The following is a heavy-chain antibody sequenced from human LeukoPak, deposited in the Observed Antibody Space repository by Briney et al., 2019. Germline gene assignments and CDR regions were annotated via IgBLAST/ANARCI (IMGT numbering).Heavy chain of an antibody. J-gene: IGHJ4*02. D-gene: IGHD6-19*01. Sequence: ASVKVSCKASGYTFTSYAIHWVRQAPGQSLEWMGWINVGNGNTKYSQQLQGRVTITRDTSASTAYMELRSLRSDDTAVYYCARALAVTGRGPRDFDFWGQGTLVTVSS. CDR2: INVGNGNT. CDR1: GYTFTSYA. V-gene: IGHV1-3*01. CDR3: ARALAVTGRGPRDFDF.